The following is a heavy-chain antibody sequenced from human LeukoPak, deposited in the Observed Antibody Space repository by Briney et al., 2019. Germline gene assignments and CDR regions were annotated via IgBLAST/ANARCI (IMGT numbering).Heavy chain of an antibody. D-gene: IGHD3-10*01. CDR2: IKQEGSEK. CDR1: GFTFSSYW. J-gene: IGHJ4*02. CDR3: ARDEGGAYGSGSYYPFDY. V-gene: IGHV3-7*01. Sequence: PGGSLRLSCAASGFTFSSYWRSWVRQAPGKGLEWVANIKQEGSEKYYVDSVKGRFTISRDNAKNALYLQMNSLRAEDTAVYYCARDEGGAYGSGSYYPFDYWGQGTLVTVSS.